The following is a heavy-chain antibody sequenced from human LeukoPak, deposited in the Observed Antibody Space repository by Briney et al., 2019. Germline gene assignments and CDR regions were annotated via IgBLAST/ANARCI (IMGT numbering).Heavy chain of an antibody. J-gene: IGHJ4*02. D-gene: IGHD2-2*01. V-gene: IGHV1-2*02. CDR2: INPNSGGT. CDR3: ARAPGYCSSTSCYGSDY. Sequence: ASVKVSCKASGYTFTGYYMHWVRQAPGQGLEWMGWINPNSGGTNYAQKFQGRVTMTRDTSISTAYMELSRLRSDDMAVYYCARAPGYCSSTSCYGSDYWGQGTLVTVSS. CDR1: GYTFTGYY.